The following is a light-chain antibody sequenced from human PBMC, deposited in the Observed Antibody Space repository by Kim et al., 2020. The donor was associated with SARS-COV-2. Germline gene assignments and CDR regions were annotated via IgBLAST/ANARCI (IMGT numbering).Light chain of an antibody. CDR1: NSNFGSNH. J-gene: IGLJ2*01. Sequence: GQRVTIPCSGSNSNFGSNHVQWYQQLPGTAPKLLIYNNVQRPSGVPDRFSGSKSGTSASLAISGLQSEDEADYHCAAWDDSLSNLVFGGGTQLTVL. CDR3: AAWDDSLSNLV. CDR2: NNV. V-gene: IGLV1-47*02.